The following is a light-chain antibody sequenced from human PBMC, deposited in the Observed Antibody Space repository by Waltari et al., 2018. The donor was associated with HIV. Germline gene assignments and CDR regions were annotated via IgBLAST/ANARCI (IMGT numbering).Light chain of an antibody. Sequence: QSALTQPPSASGPPGQTVTLSSPGTRRDLGRSDFVSWNQLQPNKAPKLIIYEVNKRPAGIPDRFSGSKADNTASLTVSGLQTDDEAIYYCSSYASNNTFVVFGGGTRLTVL. V-gene: IGLV2-8*01. CDR3: SSYASNNTFVV. CDR1: RRDLGRSDF. J-gene: IGLJ2*01. CDR2: EVN.